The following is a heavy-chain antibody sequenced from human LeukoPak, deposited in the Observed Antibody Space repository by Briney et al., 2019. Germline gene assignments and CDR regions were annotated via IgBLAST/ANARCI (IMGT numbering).Heavy chain of an antibody. Sequence: PGGSLRLSCTASGFTFSSYAMSWVRQAPGKGLEWVSAISGSGGSTYYADSVKGRFTISRDNSEDTLYLQMNSLRAEDTAVYYCGREPSGSGFAFDSWGQGALVTVSS. D-gene: IGHD1-1*01. J-gene: IGHJ4*02. CDR1: GFTFSSYA. CDR2: ISGSGGST. V-gene: IGHV3-23*01. CDR3: GREPSGSGFAFDS.